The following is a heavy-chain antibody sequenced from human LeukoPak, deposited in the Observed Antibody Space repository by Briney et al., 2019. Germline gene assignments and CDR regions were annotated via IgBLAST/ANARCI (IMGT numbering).Heavy chain of an antibody. Sequence: GRPLRLSCAASGFTFDDYAMHWVRQAPGKGLEWVSGISWNSGSIGYADSVKGRFTISRDNAKNSLYLQMNSLRAEDTALYYCAKDTTYYYDSSGYRFDYWGQGTLVTVSS. CDR1: GFTFDDYA. V-gene: IGHV3-9*01. CDR2: ISWNSGSI. D-gene: IGHD3-22*01. J-gene: IGHJ4*02. CDR3: AKDTTYYYDSSGYRFDY.